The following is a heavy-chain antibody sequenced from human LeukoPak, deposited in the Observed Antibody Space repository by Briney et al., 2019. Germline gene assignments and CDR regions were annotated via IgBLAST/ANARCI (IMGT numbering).Heavy chain of an antibody. J-gene: IGHJ3*01. CDR3: VRDKSTYYQTVTGYYDAFDL. V-gene: IGHV3-11*04. Sequence: GGSLRLSCAASGFTFSDYYITWIRQAPGKGLEWVSHISSSGSTAYYVDSVKGRFTMSRDNAKNSLYLQMNSLRAEDTAVYYCVRDKSTYYQTVTGYYDAFDLWGQGTMVTVSS. CDR2: ISSSGSTA. CDR1: GFTFSDYY. D-gene: IGHD3-9*01.